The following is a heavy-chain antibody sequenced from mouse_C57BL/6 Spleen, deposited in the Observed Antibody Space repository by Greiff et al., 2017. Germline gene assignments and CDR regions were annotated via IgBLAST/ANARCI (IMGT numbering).Heavy chain of an antibody. J-gene: IGHJ4*01. CDR2: IYPGSGST. CDR1: GYTFTSYW. D-gene: IGHD1-1*01. Sequence: QVQLQQSGAELVKPGASVKMSCKASGYTFTSYWITWVKQRPGQGLEWIGDIYPGSGSTNYNEKFKSKATLTVDTSSSTAYMQLSSLTSEDSAVYYCARWDYGSSLYYAMDYWGQGTSVTVSS. V-gene: IGHV1-55*01. CDR3: ARWDYGSSLYYAMDY.